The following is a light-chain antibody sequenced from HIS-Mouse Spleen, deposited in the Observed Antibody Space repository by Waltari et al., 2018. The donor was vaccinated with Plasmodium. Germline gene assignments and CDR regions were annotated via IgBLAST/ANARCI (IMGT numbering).Light chain of an antibody. V-gene: IGKV3-20*01. CDR3: QQDGSSSWT. J-gene: IGKJ1*01. CDR1: QSVSSSY. Sequence: EIVLTQSPGTLSFSPGERATLSCRASQSVSSSYLAWYQQTPGQAPRLLISGACSRATSIADRSSGSESVSDFTLTSSRVEPEDVAVYYCQQDGSSSWTFGQGTKVEIK. CDR2: GAC.